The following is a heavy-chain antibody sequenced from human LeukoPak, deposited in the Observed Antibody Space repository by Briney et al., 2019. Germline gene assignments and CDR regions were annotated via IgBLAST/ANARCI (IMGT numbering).Heavy chain of an antibody. Sequence: PSQTLSLTCTVSGGSISSGDYYWSWIRQPPGKGLEWIGYIYYSGSTYCNPSLKSRVTISVDTAKNQFSLRLSSVAAADTAVYYCARASKAASYYDYGMDVWGQGTTVTVSS. D-gene: IGHD6-6*01. CDR2: IYYSGST. CDR3: ARASKAASYYDYGMDV. J-gene: IGHJ6*02. CDR1: GGSISSGDYY. V-gene: IGHV4-30-4*01.